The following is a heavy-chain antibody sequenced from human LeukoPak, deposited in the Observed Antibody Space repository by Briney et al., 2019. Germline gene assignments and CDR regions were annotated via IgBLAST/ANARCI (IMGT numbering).Heavy chain of an antibody. Sequence: GASVKVSCNASGGTFSSYAISWVRQAPGQGLEWMGRIIPILGIANYAQKFQGRVTITADKSTSTAYMELTTLRSEDTAVYYCARDDIYDYGDYWEGGPIQYWGQGTLVTVSS. CDR2: IIPILGIA. D-gene: IGHD4-17*01. CDR3: ARDDIYDYGDYWEGGPIQY. V-gene: IGHV1-69*04. CDR1: GGTFSSYA. J-gene: IGHJ4*02.